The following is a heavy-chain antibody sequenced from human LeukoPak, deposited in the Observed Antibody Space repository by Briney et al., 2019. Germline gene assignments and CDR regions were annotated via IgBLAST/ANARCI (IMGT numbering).Heavy chain of an antibody. CDR1: GYTFSNYD. D-gene: IGHD6-19*01. CDR2: MNPDSGHT. Sequence: GASVKVSCKASGYTFSNYDIIWVRQATGQGLEWMGWMNPDSGHTVYAQNFQGRVTMTRDTSISTTYMELSSLTSDDTAMFYCGRDEIAVAGTGVDYWGQGTLVTVSS. CDR3: GRDEIAVAGTGVDY. V-gene: IGHV1-8*02. J-gene: IGHJ4*02.